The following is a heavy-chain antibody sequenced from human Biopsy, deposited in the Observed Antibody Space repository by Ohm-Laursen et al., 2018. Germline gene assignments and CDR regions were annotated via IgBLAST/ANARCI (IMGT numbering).Heavy chain of an antibody. D-gene: IGHD1-26*01. CDR1: GFAFNLYE. J-gene: IGHJ3*01. V-gene: IGHV3-48*03. CDR2: IYGGGSPV. Sequence: SLRLSCAASGFAFNLYEMNWVRQAPGKGMEWISYIYGGGSPVSYADSVKGRFTISRDNSQNSLYLHMNSLRTEDTAVYYCARLNRGTYYASDLWGKGTMVIVSS. CDR3: ARLNRGTYYASDL.